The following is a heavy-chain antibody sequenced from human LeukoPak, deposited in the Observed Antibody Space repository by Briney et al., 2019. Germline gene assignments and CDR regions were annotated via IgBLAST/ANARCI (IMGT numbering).Heavy chain of an antibody. Sequence: SQTLSLTCTVSGGSISDAAYYWSWIRQHPGEGLKWIGYIYYSGSTSYNPSLKSRVTISVDTSKNQFSLKLSSVTAADTAVYYCARQGAYSSSWVDYWGQGTLVTVSS. CDR3: ARQGAYSSSWVDY. D-gene: IGHD6-13*01. CDR2: IYYSGST. V-gene: IGHV4-30-4*01. J-gene: IGHJ4*02. CDR1: GGSISDAAYY.